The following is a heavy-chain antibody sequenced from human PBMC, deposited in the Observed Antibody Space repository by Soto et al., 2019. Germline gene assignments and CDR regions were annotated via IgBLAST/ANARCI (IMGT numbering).Heavy chain of an antibody. D-gene: IGHD5-18*01. Sequence: QVQLQESDPGLAKPSQTLSLTCSVSGASISSGGYHWTWIRQRPGRGLEWIGYTYYTGSTYYHPSLKSRVTISEDTSKNQFSLHLNSVTAADTAIYYCARGDSTSTPYWYFDLWGRGTLVTVSS. CDR2: TYYTGST. V-gene: IGHV4-31*03. CDR1: GASISSGGYH. J-gene: IGHJ2*01. CDR3: ARGDSTSTPYWYFDL.